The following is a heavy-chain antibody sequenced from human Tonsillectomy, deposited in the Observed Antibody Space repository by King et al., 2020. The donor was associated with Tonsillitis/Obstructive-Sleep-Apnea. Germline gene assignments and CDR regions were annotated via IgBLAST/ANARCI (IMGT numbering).Heavy chain of an antibody. CDR1: GFSFSSSW. CDR2: ISPDGSEK. CDR3: TRVSRSIAPDY. D-gene: IGHD2-21*01. V-gene: IGHV3-7*01. Sequence: VQLVESGGGVVQPGGSLRLSCAASGFSFSSSWINWVRQAPGRRLEWVATISPDGSEKFYVDSVRGRFTISRDNAVNSLFPHMNSLRAEDTAVYYCTRVSRSIAPDYWGQGTLVTVSS. J-gene: IGHJ4*02.